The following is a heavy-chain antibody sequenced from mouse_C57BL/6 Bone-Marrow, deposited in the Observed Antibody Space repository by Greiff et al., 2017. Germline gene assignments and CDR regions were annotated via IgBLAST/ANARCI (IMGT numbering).Heavy chain of an antibody. Sequence: EVKLMESGGGLVQPGGSLSLSCAASGFTFTDYYMSWVRQPPGKALEWLGFIRNKANGDTTEYSASVKGRFTISRDNSQSILYLQMNALRAEDSATYYCARCYYGSSYWYFDVWGTGTTVTVSS. J-gene: IGHJ1*03. V-gene: IGHV7-3*01. CDR1: GFTFTDYY. D-gene: IGHD1-1*01. CDR2: IRNKANGDTT. CDR3: ARCYYGSSYWYFDV.